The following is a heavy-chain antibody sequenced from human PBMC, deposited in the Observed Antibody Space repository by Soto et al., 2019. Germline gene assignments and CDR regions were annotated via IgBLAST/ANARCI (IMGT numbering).Heavy chain of an antibody. Sequence: EVQLLESGGGLVQPGGSLRLSCAASGFTFSSYAMSWVRQAPGKGLEWVSGISSSGGSTYYADSVKGRCTISRDNSKNTLYLQRNSLRAEDTAVYYCAKGGGDYGSGSYPFWYWGQGTLVTVSS. V-gene: IGHV3-23*01. CDR3: AKGGGDYGSGSYPFWY. D-gene: IGHD3-10*01. J-gene: IGHJ4*02. CDR2: ISSSGGST. CDR1: GFTFSSYA.